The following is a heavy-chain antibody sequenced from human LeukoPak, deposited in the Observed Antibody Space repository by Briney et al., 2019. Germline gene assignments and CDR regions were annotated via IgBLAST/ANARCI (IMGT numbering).Heavy chain of an antibody. Sequence: GGSLRLSCAASGFTLSSSAAMHWVRQAPGKGLEWVAAVSPDGTSKYFADSVKGRFTISRDNAKNSLYLQMNSLRAEDTAVYYCVRVGGADAFDIWGQGTMVTVSS. V-gene: IGHV3-30-3*01. J-gene: IGHJ3*02. CDR1: GFTLSSSA. CDR2: VSPDGTSK. D-gene: IGHD6-25*01. CDR3: VRVGGADAFDI.